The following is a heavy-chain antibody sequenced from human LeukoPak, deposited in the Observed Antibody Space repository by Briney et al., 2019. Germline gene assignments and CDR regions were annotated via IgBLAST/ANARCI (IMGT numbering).Heavy chain of an antibody. CDR2: INNDGSST. Sequence: PGGSLTLSCAASGFTFSSYWMHWVRQAPGKGLVWVSRINNDGSSTSYADSVKGRFTISRDNAKNTLYLQMNSLRAEDTAVYYCARDQGMIRGTKDYWGQGNLVTVSS. V-gene: IGHV3-74*01. J-gene: IGHJ4*02. CDR1: GFTFSSYW. D-gene: IGHD3-10*01. CDR3: ARDQGMIRGTKDY.